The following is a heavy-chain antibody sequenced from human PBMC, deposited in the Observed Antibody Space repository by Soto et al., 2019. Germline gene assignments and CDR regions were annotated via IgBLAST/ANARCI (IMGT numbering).Heavy chain of an antibody. CDR3: GRAGGYSYGYVPYYFDY. CDR2: IYYSGST. CDR1: GGSISSYY. D-gene: IGHD5-18*01. V-gene: IGHV4-59*01. Sequence: SETLSLTCTVSGGSISSYYWSWIRQPPGKGLEWIGYIYYSGSTNYNPSLKSRVTISVDTSKNQFSLKLSSVTAADTAVYYCGRAGGYSYGYVPYYFDYWGQGTLVTVSS. J-gene: IGHJ4*02.